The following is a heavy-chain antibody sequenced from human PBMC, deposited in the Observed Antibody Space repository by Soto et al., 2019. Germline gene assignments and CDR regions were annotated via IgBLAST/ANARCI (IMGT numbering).Heavy chain of an antibody. CDR3: ARAVVITTSNYYYGMDV. D-gene: IGHD3-22*01. J-gene: IGHJ6*02. V-gene: IGHV1-69*13. Sequence: GASVKVSCKASGGTFSSYAISWVRQAPGQGLEWMGGIIPIFGTANYAQKFQGRVTITADESTSTAYMELSSLRSEDTAVYYCARAVVITTSNYYYGMDVWGQGTTVTVSS. CDR2: IIPIFGTA. CDR1: GGTFSSYA.